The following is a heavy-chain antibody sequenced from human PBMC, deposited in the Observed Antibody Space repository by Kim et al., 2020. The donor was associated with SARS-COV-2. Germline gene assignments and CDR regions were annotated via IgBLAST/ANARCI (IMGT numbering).Heavy chain of an antibody. CDR3: AGGGGGVKDP. D-gene: IGHD3-16*01. J-gene: IGHJ5*02. CDR2: IYNSANT. V-gene: IGHV4-59*13. CDR1: GGSFSSYY. Sequence: SETLSLTCTVSGGSFSSYYWNWIRQPPGKGLEWIGYIYNSANTNYNPSLKSRVTISVDTSKNQFSLKLNSVTAADTAVYYCAGGGGGVKDPWGQGTLVT.